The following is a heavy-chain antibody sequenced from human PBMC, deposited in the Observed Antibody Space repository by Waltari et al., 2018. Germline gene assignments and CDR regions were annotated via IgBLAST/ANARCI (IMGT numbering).Heavy chain of an antibody. CDR1: GYTFTSYG. J-gene: IGHJ6*02. D-gene: IGHD5-12*01. Sequence: QVQLVQSGAEVKKPGASVKVSCKASGYTFTSYGISWVRQDPGQGLEWMGWISAYNGNTNYAQKLQGRVTMTTDTSTSTAYMELRSLRSDDTAVYYCAREGGPDIVATSYYYYYGMDVWGQGTTVTVSS. CDR2: ISAYNGNT. CDR3: AREGGPDIVATSYYYYYGMDV. V-gene: IGHV1-18*01.